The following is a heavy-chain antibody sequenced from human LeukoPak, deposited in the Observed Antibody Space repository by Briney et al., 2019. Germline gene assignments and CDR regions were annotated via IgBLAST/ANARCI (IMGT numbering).Heavy chain of an antibody. CDR2: IYPGDTDT. D-gene: IGHD4-23*01. CDR3: ARQYYGDNSGFDY. CDR1: GYSFTTYW. Sequence: GESLKISCKGSGYSFTTYWIGWVRQMPGKGLEWMAIIYPGDTDTRYSPSFQGQVTISADKSISTAYLQWSSLKASDTAMYYCARQYYGDNSGFDYWGQGTPVTVSS. J-gene: IGHJ4*02. V-gene: IGHV5-51*01.